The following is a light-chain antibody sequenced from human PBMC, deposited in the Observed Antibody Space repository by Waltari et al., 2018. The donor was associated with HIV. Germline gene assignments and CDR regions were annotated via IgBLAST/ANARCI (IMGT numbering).Light chain of an antibody. CDR1: TSNIESKT. Sequence: QSVVTHPPPVSGTPGQPVTTPCSERTSNIESKTLTWYQHLPGTAPKRLIYGNYRRPSGVPDRFSASKSGTSASLAISGLQSEDEADYYCASWDASLNGWVFGGGTKLTVL. J-gene: IGLJ3*02. V-gene: IGLV1-44*01. CDR2: GNY. CDR3: ASWDASLNGWV.